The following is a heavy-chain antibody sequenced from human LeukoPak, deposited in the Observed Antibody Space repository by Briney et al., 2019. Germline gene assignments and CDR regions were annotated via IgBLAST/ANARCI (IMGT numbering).Heavy chain of an antibody. V-gene: IGHV3-48*03. J-gene: IGHJ4*02. D-gene: IGHD3-10*01. CDR1: GFTFSSYE. CDR3: ARCQRSGLERGVAFDY. Sequence: GGSLRLSCGASGFTFSSYEMNWVRQASGKGLEWVSYISSSGSTIYYADSVKGRFTISRDNAKKSLYLQMNSLRAEDTAVYYCARCQRSGLERGVAFDYWGQGTLVTVAS. CDR2: ISSSGSTI.